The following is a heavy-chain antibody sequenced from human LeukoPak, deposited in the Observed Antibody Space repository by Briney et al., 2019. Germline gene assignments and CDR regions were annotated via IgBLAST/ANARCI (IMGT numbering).Heavy chain of an antibody. V-gene: IGHV3-30*18. J-gene: IGHJ4*02. CDR3: ANPKFTSKSSDY. CDR1: GFTFSSYG. Sequence: PGGSLRLSCAASGFTFSSYGMHWVRQAPGKGLEWVAVISYDGSNKYYADSVKGQFTISRDNSKNTLYLQMNSLRAEDTAVYYCANPKFTSKSSDYWGQGTLVTVSS. CDR2: ISYDGSNK. D-gene: IGHD2-2*01.